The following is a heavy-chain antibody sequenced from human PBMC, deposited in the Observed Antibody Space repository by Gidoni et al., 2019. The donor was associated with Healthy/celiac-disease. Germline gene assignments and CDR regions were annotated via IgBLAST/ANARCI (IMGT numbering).Heavy chain of an antibody. J-gene: IGHJ3*02. CDR3: ARVGAVDAFDI. CDR1: GGSTSSYY. Sequence: QVQLQESGPGLVKPSETLSLTCTVPGGSTSSYYWSWIRQPPGKGLEWIGYIYYSGSTNYNPSLKSRVTISVDTSKNQFSLKLSSVTAADTAVYYCARVGAVDAFDIWGQGTMVTVSS. V-gene: IGHV4-59*01. D-gene: IGHD3-3*01. CDR2: IYYSGST.